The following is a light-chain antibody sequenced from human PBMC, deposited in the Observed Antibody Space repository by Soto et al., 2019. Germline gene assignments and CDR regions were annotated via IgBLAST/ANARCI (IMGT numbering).Light chain of an antibody. CDR1: QSVTNN. CDR3: QQYNNWPPRYT. Sequence: ATLSCRASQSVTNNLAWYQQKPGQPPKLVLYGVSTRAAGIPARFNGSGSGTEFTLTISSLQSEDFAVYYCQQYNNWPPRYTFGQGTKLEIK. J-gene: IGKJ2*01. CDR2: GVS. V-gene: IGKV3D-15*01.